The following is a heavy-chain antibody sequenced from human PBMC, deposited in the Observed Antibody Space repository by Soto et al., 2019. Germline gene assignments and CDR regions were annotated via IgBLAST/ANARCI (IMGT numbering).Heavy chain of an antibody. CDR1: GGTFSSYA. J-gene: IGHJ2*01. D-gene: IGHD3-22*01. V-gene: IGHV1-69*13. Sequence: GASVKVSCKASGGTFSSYAISWVRQAPGQGLEWMGGIIPIFGTANYAQKFQGRVTITADESTSTAYMELSSLRSEDTAVCYCARDRRSCYYDSSGYLGWYFDLWGRGTLVTVSS. CDR2: IIPIFGTA. CDR3: ARDRRSCYYDSSGYLGWYFDL.